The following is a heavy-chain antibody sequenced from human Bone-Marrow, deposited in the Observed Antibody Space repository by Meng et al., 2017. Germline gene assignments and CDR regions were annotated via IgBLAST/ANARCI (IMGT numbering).Heavy chain of an antibody. J-gene: IGHJ3*02. V-gene: IGHV4-61*01. CDR3: ARAPTYCSGGSCYSGGAFVI. D-gene: IGHD2-15*01. Sequence: SETLSLTCTVSGGSITSSSYYWSWIRQPPGKGLEWIGYIYYSGITNYNPSLRSRVTISVDTSKTQFSLRLTFVTAADTALYYCARAPTYCSGGSCYSGGAFVIWGQGEMVNVAS. CDR2: IYYSGIT. CDR1: GGSITSSSYY.